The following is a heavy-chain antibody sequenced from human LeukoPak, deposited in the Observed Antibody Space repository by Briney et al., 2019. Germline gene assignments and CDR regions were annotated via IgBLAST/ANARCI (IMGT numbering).Heavy chain of an antibody. J-gene: IGHJ5*02. Sequence: GGSLRLSCAASGFTFSSYAMSWVRQAPGEGLEWVSTVSGSNGNTHYADSVKGRFTISRDNSKNTLYLQMNSLRAVDTAVYYCVRESPVAAVGRSWFDPWGQGTLVTVSS. CDR3: VRESPVAAVGRSWFDP. D-gene: IGHD6-13*01. CDR1: GFTFSSYA. CDR2: VSGSNGNT. V-gene: IGHV3-23*01.